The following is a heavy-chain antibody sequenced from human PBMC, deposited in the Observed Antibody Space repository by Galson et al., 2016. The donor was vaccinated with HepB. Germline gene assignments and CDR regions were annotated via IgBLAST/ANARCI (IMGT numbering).Heavy chain of an antibody. CDR3: ARDLGSSGLYATIDH. CDR2: ITYDGSKI. V-gene: IGHV3-30*03. CDR1: GFTFSGHG. D-gene: IGHD6-19*01. J-gene: IGHJ4*02. Sequence: SLRLSCAASGFTFSGHGVHWVRQSPGKGLEWVALITYDGSKIYYADSVKGRFTISRDNSKNTLYLQKNTLRAEDTALYYCARDLGSSGLYATIDHWGQGTLVTVSS.